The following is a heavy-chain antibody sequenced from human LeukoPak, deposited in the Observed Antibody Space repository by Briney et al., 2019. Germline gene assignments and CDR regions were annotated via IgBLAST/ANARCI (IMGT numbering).Heavy chain of an antibody. CDR2: INHSGST. D-gene: IGHD6-19*01. CDR3: ARGRGWYPIFDY. CDR1: GGSFSGYY. Sequence: PSETLSLTCAVYGGSFSGYYWGGSARPPGKGWGWIGEINHSGSTNYNPSLKSRVTISVDTSKNQFSLKLSSVTAADTAVYYCARGRGWYPIFDYWGQGTLVTVSS. V-gene: IGHV4-34*01. J-gene: IGHJ4*02.